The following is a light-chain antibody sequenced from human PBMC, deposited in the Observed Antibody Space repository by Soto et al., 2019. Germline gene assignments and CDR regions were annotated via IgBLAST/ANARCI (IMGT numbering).Light chain of an antibody. CDR1: QSISSY. V-gene: IGKV1-39*01. J-gene: IGKJ1*01. CDR2: GTS. Sequence: DIQMTQSPSSLSASVGDRVTITCRASQSISSYLNWYQHKTGKAPKVLIYGTSSLQSGVPSRFSGSGSGTDFTLTISSLQPEDFATYYCQQSYSVPWTLGQRTKVDIK. CDR3: QQSYSVPWT.